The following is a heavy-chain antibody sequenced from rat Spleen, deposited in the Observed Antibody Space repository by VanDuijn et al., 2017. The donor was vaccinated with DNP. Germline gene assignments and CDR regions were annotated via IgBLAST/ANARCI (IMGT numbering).Heavy chain of an antibody. D-gene: IGHD1-2*01. CDR3: ARDHSSYIFDY. J-gene: IGHJ2*01. CDR2: IWTGGST. V-gene: IGHV2-30*01. CDR1: GFSLTSYN. Sequence: QVQLKESGPGLVQPSQTLSLTCTVSGFSLTSYNVHWVRQPTGKGLEWMGIIWTGGSTDYNSALKSRLSISRDTSKSQVFLKMNSLQTEDIATYYCARDHSSYIFDYWGQGVMVTVSS.